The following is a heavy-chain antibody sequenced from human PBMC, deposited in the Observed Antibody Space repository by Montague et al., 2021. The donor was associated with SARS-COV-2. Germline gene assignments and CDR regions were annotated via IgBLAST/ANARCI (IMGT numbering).Heavy chain of an antibody. CDR2: INHSGST. D-gene: IGHD3-16*02. CDR1: GGSFSGYY. Sequence: SETLSLTCAVYGGSFSGYYWTWIRQPPGKGLEWIGEINHSGSTNYNPSLKSRVTISVDTSKNQFSLKLRSVTAVDTAVYYCARGQPPRITFGGIIFYGLDVWGQGTTVTVSS. CDR3: ARGQPPRITFGGIIFYGLDV. J-gene: IGHJ6*02. V-gene: IGHV4-34*01.